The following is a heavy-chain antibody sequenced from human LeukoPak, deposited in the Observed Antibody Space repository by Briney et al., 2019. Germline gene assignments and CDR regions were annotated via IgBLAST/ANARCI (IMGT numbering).Heavy chain of an antibody. CDR3: ARENQSGGTVVTAVAALDY. Sequence: PSETLSLTCTVSGGSISSYYWNWIRQPPGKGLEWIGYIYYSGSTYYNPSLQSRVTISVDTSKNQFSLKLNSVTAADTAVYYCARENQSGGTVVTAVAALDYWGQGTLVTVSS. J-gene: IGHJ4*02. CDR1: GGSISSYY. CDR2: IYYSGST. V-gene: IGHV4-4*08. D-gene: IGHD6-19*01.